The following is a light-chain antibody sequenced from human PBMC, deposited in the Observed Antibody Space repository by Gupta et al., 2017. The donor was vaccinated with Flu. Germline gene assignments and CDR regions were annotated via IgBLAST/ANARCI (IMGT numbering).Light chain of an antibody. J-gene: IGKJ1*01. Sequence: DIQMTQSHSTLSASVGDRVTITCRASQSISSRLAWYQQKPGKAPKLLIYKASSLESGVPSRFSGSGSGTEFTLTISSLQPDDFATYYCQQYSTCSRTFGQGTKVEIK. V-gene: IGKV1-5*03. CDR3: QQYSTCSRT. CDR1: QSISSR. CDR2: KAS.